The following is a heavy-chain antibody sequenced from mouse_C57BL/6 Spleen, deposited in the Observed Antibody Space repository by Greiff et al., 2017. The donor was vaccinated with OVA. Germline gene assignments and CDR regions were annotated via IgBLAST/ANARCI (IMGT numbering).Heavy chain of an antibody. CDR3: ARSVITSFPYAMDY. CDR2: IYPRSGNT. J-gene: IGHJ4*01. Sequence: QVQLQQSGAELARPGASVKLSCKASGYTFTSYGISWVKQRTGQGLEWIGEIYPRSGNTYYNEKFKGKATLTADKSSSTAYMELRSLTSEDSAVYFCARSVITSFPYAMDYWGQGTSVTVSS. CDR1: GYTFTSYG. D-gene: IGHD1-1*01. V-gene: IGHV1-81*01.